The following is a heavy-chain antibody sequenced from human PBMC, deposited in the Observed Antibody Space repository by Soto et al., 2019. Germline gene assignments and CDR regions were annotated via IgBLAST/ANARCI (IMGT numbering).Heavy chain of an antibody. CDR1: VYTITTFG. Sequence: GASVKVSCKASVYTITTFGSSWVRQATGQGLEWMGWTSTNNGDTYYAPRLQGRVTVTKDTSTRTAYMELRSLGSDDTAVYYCGREYCRGGRCYSPDYWGQGTLVTVSS. CDR3: GREYCRGGRCYSPDY. J-gene: IGHJ4*02. D-gene: IGHD2-15*01. CDR2: TSTNNGDT. V-gene: IGHV1-18*01.